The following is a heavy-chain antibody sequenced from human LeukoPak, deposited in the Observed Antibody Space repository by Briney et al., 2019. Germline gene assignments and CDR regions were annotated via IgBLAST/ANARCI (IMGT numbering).Heavy chain of an antibody. CDR3: ARGEDAVKYFDY. J-gene: IGHJ4*02. CDR2: ISSSSSYM. D-gene: IGHD1-26*01. Sequence: PGGSLRLSCAASGFTFSDYSMNWVRQAPGKELEWVSSISSSSSYMYYADSVKGRFTISRDNAKNSLYLQMNSLRVDDTAVYYCARGEDAVKYFDYWGQGTQVTVSS. V-gene: IGHV3-21*01. CDR1: GFTFSDYS.